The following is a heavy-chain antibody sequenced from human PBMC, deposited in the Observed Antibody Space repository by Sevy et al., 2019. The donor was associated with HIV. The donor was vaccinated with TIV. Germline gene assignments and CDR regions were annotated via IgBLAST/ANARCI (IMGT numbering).Heavy chain of an antibody. J-gene: IGHJ4*02. CDR1: GFTFSNYW. D-gene: IGHD2-15*01. Sequence: GGSLRLSCAASGFTFSNYWMSWVRQAPGKGLEWVANIRKDGSKKNFVDSVKDRFTISRDNAQNSVFLQMNSLRADDTAVCYCAREEAESGGFADWGQGILVTVSS. CDR3: AREEAESGGFAD. CDR2: IRKDGSKK. V-gene: IGHV3-7*01.